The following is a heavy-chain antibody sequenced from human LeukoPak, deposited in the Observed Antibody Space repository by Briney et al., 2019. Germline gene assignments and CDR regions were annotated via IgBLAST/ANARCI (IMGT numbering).Heavy chain of an antibody. Sequence: ASVKVSCKASGYTFTSYDINWVRQAPGQGLEWMGWINTNTGNPTYAQGFTGRFVFSLDTSVSTAYLQISSLKAEDTAVYYCATDIVATRGDAFDIWGQGTMVTVSS. J-gene: IGHJ3*02. CDR2: INTNTGNP. CDR3: ATDIVATRGDAFDI. D-gene: IGHD5-12*01. CDR1: GYTFTSYD. V-gene: IGHV7-4-1*02.